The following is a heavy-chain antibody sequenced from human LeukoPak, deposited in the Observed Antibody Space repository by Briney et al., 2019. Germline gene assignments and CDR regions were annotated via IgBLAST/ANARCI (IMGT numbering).Heavy chain of an antibody. CDR3: AKDNRRHYTSGPNPDSLH. CDR1: GFIFNNYA. CDR2: ISWNSGSI. Sequence: GGSLRLSCAGSGFIFNNYAMHWVRQPPGKGLEWVSGISWNSGSIDYADSVKGRFTISRDNAKNFLYLQMNSLRVEDTAFYYCAKDNRRHYTSGPNPDSLHWGQGALVTVSS. J-gene: IGHJ4*02. V-gene: IGHV3-9*01. D-gene: IGHD6-19*01.